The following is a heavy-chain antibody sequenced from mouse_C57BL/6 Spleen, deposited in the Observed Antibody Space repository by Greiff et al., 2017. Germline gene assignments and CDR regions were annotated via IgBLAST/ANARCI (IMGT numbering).Heavy chain of an antibody. Sequence: VMLVESGAELVRPGTSVKVSCKASGYAFTNYLIEWVKQRPGQGLEWIGVINPGSGGTNYNEKFKGKATLTADKSSSTAYMQLSSLTSEDSAVYFCARNYDYSDYWGQGTTLTVSS. CDR3: ARNYDYSDY. D-gene: IGHD1-1*01. V-gene: IGHV1-54*01. J-gene: IGHJ2*01. CDR2: INPGSGGT. CDR1: GYAFTNYL.